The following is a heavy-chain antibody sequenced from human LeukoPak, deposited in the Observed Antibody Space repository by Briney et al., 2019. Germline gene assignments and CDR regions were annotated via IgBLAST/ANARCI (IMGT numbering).Heavy chain of an antibody. V-gene: IGHV3-30*04. D-gene: IGHD5-18*01. CDR3: ARGIGIRHGYSYGGVFDY. Sequence: PGGSLRLSCVASGFIFNTYTMHWVRQAPGKGLEWVAVMPFDGKSDYYADSVKGRFTISRDNSKNTLYLQMNSLRVDDTAVYYCARGIGIRHGYSYGGVFDYWGQGTLVTVSS. J-gene: IGHJ4*02. CDR2: MPFDGKSD. CDR1: GFIFNTYT.